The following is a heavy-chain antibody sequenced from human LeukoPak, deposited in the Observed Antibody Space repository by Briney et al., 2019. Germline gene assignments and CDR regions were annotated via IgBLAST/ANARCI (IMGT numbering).Heavy chain of an antibody. CDR3: ASLMTTVTYDVFDI. V-gene: IGHV4-61*02. D-gene: IGHD4-17*01. J-gene: IGHJ3*02. CDR1: GGSISSGSYY. Sequence: TSETLSLTCTVSGGSISSGSYYWSWIRQPAGKGLEWIGRIYTSGSTNYNPSLKSRVTISVDTSKNQFSLRLRSVTAADTAVYYCASLMTTVTYDVFDIWGQGTIVTVSS. CDR2: IYTSGST.